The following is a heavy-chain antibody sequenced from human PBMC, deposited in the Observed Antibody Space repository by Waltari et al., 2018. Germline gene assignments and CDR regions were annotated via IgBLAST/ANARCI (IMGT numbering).Heavy chain of an antibody. V-gene: IGHV3-21*03. CDR1: GFGFRDSY. CDR2: IGGGSRTYI. D-gene: IGHD3-10*01. J-gene: IGHJ5*02. CDR3: TRDLYGSGGDWFDP. Sequence: ELQLVESGGGLVKPGGSLRLPCAASGFGFRDSYMNWVRQAPGRGLEWVSSIGGGSRTYIFYADSVKGRFTISRDNAKNSLYLQMNSLRAGDTAVYYCTRDLYGSGGDWFDPWGQGTLVSVSS.